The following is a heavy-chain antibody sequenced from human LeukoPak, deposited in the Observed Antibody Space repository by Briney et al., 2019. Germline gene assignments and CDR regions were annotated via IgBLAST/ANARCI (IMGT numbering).Heavy chain of an antibody. CDR2: IYYTGST. J-gene: IGHJ4*02. V-gene: IGHV4-59*12. Sequence: SETLSLTCTLSGGSISSYYWSWIRRPPGKGLEWIGYIYYTGSTNYNPSLESRVTISVDTSKKQFSLRLNSVTAADTAVYYCARDRLGAAADYFDYWGQGALVTVSS. D-gene: IGHD6-13*01. CDR3: ARDRLGAAADYFDY. CDR1: GGSISSYY.